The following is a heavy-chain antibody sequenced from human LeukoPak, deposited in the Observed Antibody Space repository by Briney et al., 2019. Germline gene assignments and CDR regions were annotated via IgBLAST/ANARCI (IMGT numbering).Heavy chain of an antibody. Sequence: ASVKVSCKASGYTFTSYDINWVRQAPGQGLEWMGWMNPNSGNTGYAQKFQGRVTITRNTSISTAYMELSSLRSEDTAVYYCASGGLGIAAAFVWGQGTLVTVSS. CDR3: ASGGLGIAAAFV. D-gene: IGHD6-13*01. V-gene: IGHV1-8*03. CDR1: GYTFTSYD. CDR2: MNPNSGNT. J-gene: IGHJ4*02.